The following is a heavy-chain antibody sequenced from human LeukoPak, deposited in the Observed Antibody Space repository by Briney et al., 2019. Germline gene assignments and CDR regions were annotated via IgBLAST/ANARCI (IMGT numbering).Heavy chain of an antibody. D-gene: IGHD5-12*01. J-gene: IGHJ4*02. CDR1: GYTFTSFA. CDR2: ISTYNGNT. CDR3: AREVPTIGDFDY. Sequence: AASVKVSCKTSGYTFTSFAISWVRQAPGQGLEWMGWISTYNGNTRYAQKVQGGITMTTDTSTSTAYMELRSLGSDDTAVYYCAREVPTIGDFDYWGQGTLVTVSS. V-gene: IGHV1-18*01.